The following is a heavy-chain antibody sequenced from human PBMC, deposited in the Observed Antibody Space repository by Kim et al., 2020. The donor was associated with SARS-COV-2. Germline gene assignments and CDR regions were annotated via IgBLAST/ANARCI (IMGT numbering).Heavy chain of an antibody. V-gene: IGHV3-21*06. CDR2: I. Sequence: IYDADSVRGRFAISRDNAEDSVFMQMNSLRADDTAVYYCVKGGYGDRPFDYWGQGTLVTVSS. CDR3: VKGGYGDRPFDY. D-gene: IGHD3-10*01. J-gene: IGHJ4*02.